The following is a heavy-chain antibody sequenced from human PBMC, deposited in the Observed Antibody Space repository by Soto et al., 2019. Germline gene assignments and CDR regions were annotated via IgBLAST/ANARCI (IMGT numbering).Heavy chain of an antibody. V-gene: IGHV3-73*01. CDR2: IRSKANSYAT. CDR1: GFSFSDIA. CDR3: TRLVDRFPPGYYGMDV. J-gene: IGHJ6*02. Sequence: PGGSLRLSCATSGFSFSDIAMHWVRQASGKGLEWVGRIRSKANSYATAYAASVKGRFTISRDDSKNTAYLQMNSLKTEDTAVYYCTRLVDRFPPGYYGMDVWGQGTTVTVSS. D-gene: IGHD2-15*01.